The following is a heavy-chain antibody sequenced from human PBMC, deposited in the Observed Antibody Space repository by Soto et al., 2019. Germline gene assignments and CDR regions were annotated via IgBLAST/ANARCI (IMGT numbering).Heavy chain of an antibody. V-gene: IGHV1-18*01. CDR2: ISPYTGNT. CDR1: GYIFVNYG. J-gene: IGHJ6*02. D-gene: IGHD3-16*01. CDR3: VLVDNYVTPTPQDV. Sequence: QVQLVQSGDEVKKPGASVKVSCKASGYIFVNYGIAWVRQAPGQGLEWMGWISPYTGNTHSATKVQGRLTMTTDTSTSIVYMYLGSLTSDDTAVYYLVLVDNYVTPTPQDVWGQGTTVTVSS.